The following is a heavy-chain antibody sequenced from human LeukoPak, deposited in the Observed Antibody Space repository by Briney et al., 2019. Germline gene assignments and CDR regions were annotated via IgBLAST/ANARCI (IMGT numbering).Heavy chain of an antibody. V-gene: IGHV4-31*03. CDR1: GGSISSSSYY. CDR3: ARVDGGGFDP. CDR2: IYYSGST. D-gene: IGHD3-16*01. Sequence: SETLSLTCTVSGGSISSSSYYWGWIRQHPGKGLEWIGYIYYSGSTYYNPSLKSRVTISVDTSKSQFSLKLSSVTAADPAVYYCARVDGGGFDPWGQGTLVTVSS. J-gene: IGHJ5*02.